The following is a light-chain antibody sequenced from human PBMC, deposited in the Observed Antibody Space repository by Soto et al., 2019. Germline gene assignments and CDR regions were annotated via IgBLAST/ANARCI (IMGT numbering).Light chain of an antibody. Sequence: QSVLTQPASVSGSPGQSITISCTGTSSDVGGYNYVSWYQQHPGKAPKLMIYDVSNRPSGVSNRFSGSKSGNTASLTISWLQAEDEADYDCSSYTSSSSLYVVFGAGTKVTVL. CDR2: DVS. CDR3: SSYTSSSSLYVV. CDR1: SSDVGGYNY. J-gene: IGLJ2*01. V-gene: IGLV2-14*01.